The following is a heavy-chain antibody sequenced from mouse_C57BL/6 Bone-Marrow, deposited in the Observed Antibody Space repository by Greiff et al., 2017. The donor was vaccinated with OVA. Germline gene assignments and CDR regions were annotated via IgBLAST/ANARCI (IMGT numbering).Heavy chain of an antibody. CDR3: ARFYGNYVAY. V-gene: IGHV1-64*01. D-gene: IGHD2-1*01. Sequence: QVQLKQPGAELVKPGASVKLSCKASGYTFTSYWMHWVKQRPGQGLEWIGMIHPNSGSTNYNEKFKSKATLTVDKSSSTAYMQLSSLTTEDSAIYYCARFYGNYVAYWGQGTLVTVSA. J-gene: IGHJ3*01. CDR1: GYTFTSYW. CDR2: IHPNSGST.